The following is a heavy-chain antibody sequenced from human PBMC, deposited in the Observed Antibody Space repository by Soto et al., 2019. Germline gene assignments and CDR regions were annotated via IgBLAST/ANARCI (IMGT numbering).Heavy chain of an antibody. D-gene: IGHD2-21*02. CDR2: IIPIFGTA. J-gene: IGHJ4*02. CDR1: GGTFSSYA. V-gene: IGHV1-69*13. CDR3: ARGLAYCGGDCYSDY. Sequence: GASVKVSCKASGGTFSSYAISWVRQAPGQGLEWMGGIIPIFGTANYAQKSQGRVTITADESTSTAYMELSSLRSEDTTVYYCARGLAYCGGDCYSDYWGQGTLVTVSS.